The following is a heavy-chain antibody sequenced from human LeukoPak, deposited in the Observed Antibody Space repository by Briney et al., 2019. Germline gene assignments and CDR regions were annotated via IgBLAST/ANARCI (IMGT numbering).Heavy chain of an antibody. CDR2: ISYDGSNK. CDR3: ARDSVGTMVRGVIDP. CDR1: GLTFSSYA. V-gene: IGHV3-30*14. J-gene: IGHJ5*02. D-gene: IGHD3-10*01. Sequence: GSLRLSCAASGLTFSSYAMHWVRQAPGKGLEWVAVISYDGSNKYYADSVKGRFTISRDNSNNKIYLQLNSLRAEDTAVYYCARDSVGTMVRGVIDPWGQGTLVTVSS.